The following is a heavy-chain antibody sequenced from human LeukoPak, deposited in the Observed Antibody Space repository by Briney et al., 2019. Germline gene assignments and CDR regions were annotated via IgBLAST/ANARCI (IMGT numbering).Heavy chain of an antibody. D-gene: IGHD3-10*01. CDR3: ARLPVRITMVRGVVHAFDI. CDR1: GGSISYY. CDR2: IYTSGST. J-gene: IGHJ3*02. V-gene: IGHV4-4*07. Sequence: SETLSLTCTVSGGSISYYWSWIRQPAGKGLEWIGRIYTSGSTNYNPSLKSRVTMSVDTSKNQFSLKLSSVTAADTAAYYCARLPVRITMVRGVVHAFDIWGQGTMVTVSS.